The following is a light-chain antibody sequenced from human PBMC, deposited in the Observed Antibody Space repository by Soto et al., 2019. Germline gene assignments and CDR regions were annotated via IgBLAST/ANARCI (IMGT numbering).Light chain of an antibody. CDR3: GTWDSSRSAVV. J-gene: IGLJ2*01. CDR2: YNN. Sequence: QSVLTQPPSVSAAPGQTVTISCSGSSSNIGNNYVSWYQQLPGTAPKLLIYYNNKRPSGIPDRCSGSRSGTSATLGITGLQTGDEADYYCGTWDSSRSAVVFGGGTKLTVL. CDR1: SSNIGNNY. V-gene: IGLV1-51*01.